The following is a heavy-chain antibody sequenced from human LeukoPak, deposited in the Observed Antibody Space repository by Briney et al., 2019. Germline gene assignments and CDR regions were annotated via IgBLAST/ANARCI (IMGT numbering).Heavy chain of an antibody. D-gene: IGHD3-22*01. CDR3: ARDLYDSSGYYFSPGYYYYGMDV. CDR2: ISSSSSYI. CDR1: GFTFSSYG. J-gene: IGHJ6*02. Sequence: GGSLRLSCAASGFTFSSYGMNWVRQAPGKGLEWVSSISSSSSYIYYADSVKGRFTISRDNAKNSLYLQMNSLRAEDTAVYYCARDLYDSSGYYFSPGYYYYGMDVWGQGTTVTVSS. V-gene: IGHV3-21*01.